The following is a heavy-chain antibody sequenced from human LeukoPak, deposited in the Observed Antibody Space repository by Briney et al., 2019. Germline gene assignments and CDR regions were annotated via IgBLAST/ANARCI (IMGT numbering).Heavy chain of an antibody. J-gene: IGHJ4*02. CDR1: GFTFDNYA. Sequence: GRSLRLSCAASGFTFDNYAMHWVRQAPGKGLEWVAVISYDGSNKYYTDSVKGRFTISRDDSKNTLYLQMNSLRAEDTAVYYCASEDSWHFDYWGQGTLVTVSS. CDR2: ISYDGSNK. D-gene: IGHD2-15*01. CDR3: ASEDSWHFDY. V-gene: IGHV3-30-3*01.